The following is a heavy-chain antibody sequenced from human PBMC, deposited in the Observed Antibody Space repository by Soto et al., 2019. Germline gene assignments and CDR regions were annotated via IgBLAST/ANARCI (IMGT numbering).Heavy chain of an antibody. CDR3: ASVTLGRDVLAH. Sequence: PSETLSLTCTISSASFSKYYWSWIRQPPGKGLEWIGYIYFNGNTNYNPSLKRRVTISIDTSKKQISLNLTSVTDADTPVYYCASVTLGRDVLAHWGQRTLV. CDR1: SASFSKYY. CDR2: IYFNGNT. J-gene: IGHJ4*02. V-gene: IGHV4-59*01. D-gene: IGHD3-16*01.